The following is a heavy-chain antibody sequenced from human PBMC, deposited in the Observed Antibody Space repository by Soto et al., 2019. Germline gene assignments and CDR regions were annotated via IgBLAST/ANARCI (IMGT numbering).Heavy chain of an antibody. Sequence: SETLSLTCTVSGGSISSYYWSWIRQPPGKGLEWIGYIYYSGSTNYNPSLKSRVTISVDTSKNQFSLKLSSVTAADTAVYYCARHREWGDRLNWFDPWGQGTLVTVSS. J-gene: IGHJ5*02. CDR3: ARHREWGDRLNWFDP. CDR2: IYYSGST. CDR1: GGSISSYY. V-gene: IGHV4-59*08. D-gene: IGHD1-26*01.